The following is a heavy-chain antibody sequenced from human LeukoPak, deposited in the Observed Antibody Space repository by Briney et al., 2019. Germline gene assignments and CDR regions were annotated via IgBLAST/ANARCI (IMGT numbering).Heavy chain of an antibody. V-gene: IGHV3-23*01. J-gene: IGHJ3*02. CDR3: AKALTGTKAFDI. Sequence: GGSLRLSCAASGFTFSSYAMNWVRQAPGKGLEWVSHISSSGGSTYYAGSVKGRFTISRDNSKNTLYLQMNSPRAEDTAVYYCAKALTGTKAFDIWGQGTMVTVSS. CDR2: ISSSGGST. CDR1: GFTFSSYA. D-gene: IGHD1-20*01.